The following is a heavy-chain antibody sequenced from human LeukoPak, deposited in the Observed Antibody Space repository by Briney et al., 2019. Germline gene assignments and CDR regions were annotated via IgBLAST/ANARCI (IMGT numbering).Heavy chain of an antibody. V-gene: IGHV4-59*01. CDR1: GGSISSYY. CDR2: IYYSGST. Sequence: PSETLSLTCTVSGGSISSYYWSWIRQPPGKGLEWIGYIYYSGSTNYNPSLKSRVTISVDTSKNQFSLKLSSVTAADTAVYYCARSHWGPYFDYWGQGTLVTVSS. CDR3: ARSHWGPYFDY. D-gene: IGHD3-16*01. J-gene: IGHJ4*02.